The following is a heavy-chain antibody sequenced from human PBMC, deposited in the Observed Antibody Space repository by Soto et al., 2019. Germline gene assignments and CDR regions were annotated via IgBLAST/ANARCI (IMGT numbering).Heavy chain of an antibody. J-gene: IGHJ2*01. D-gene: IGHD1-1*01. CDR3: ASTPGERPWYFDL. CDR1: GFTFSSYW. V-gene: IGHV3-7*01. CDR2: IKQDGSEK. Sequence: GGSLRLSCAASGFTFSSYWMSWVRQAPGKGLEWVANIKQDGSEKYYVDSVKGRFTISRDNAKNSLYLQMNSLRAEDTAVYYCASTPGERPWYFDLWGRGTLVTVSS.